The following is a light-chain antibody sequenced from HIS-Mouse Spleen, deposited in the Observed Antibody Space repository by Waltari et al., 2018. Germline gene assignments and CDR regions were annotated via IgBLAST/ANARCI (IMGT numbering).Light chain of an antibody. Sequence: QSALTQPASVSGSPGQSITISCTGPSSDVGCYNYVPWYQQHPGKAPKLMIYDVSNRPSGVSNRFSGSKSGNTASLTISGLQAEDEADYYCSSYTSSSTYVFGTGTKVTVL. CDR3: SSYTSSSTYV. J-gene: IGLJ1*01. CDR1: SSDVGCYNY. CDR2: DVS. V-gene: IGLV2-14*03.